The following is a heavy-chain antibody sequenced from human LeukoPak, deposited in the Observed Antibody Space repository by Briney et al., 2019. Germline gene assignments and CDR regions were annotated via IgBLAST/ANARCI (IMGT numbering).Heavy chain of an antibody. Sequence: ASVKVSCKASGYTFTSYYMHWVRQAPGQGLEWMGIINPSGGSTSYAQTFQGRVTMTSDTSTSTVYMELSSLRSEDTAVYYCARVRYYGSGSYYTNPYFDYWGQGTLVTVSS. J-gene: IGHJ4*02. CDR3: ARVRYYGSGSYYTNPYFDY. CDR1: GYTFTSYY. D-gene: IGHD3-10*01. V-gene: IGHV1-46*03. CDR2: INPSGGST.